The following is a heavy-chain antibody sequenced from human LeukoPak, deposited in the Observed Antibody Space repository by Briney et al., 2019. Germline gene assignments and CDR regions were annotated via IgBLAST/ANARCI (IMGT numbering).Heavy chain of an antibody. V-gene: IGHV4-4*09. CDR2: IYSSGSK. CDR1: DASISSYF. D-gene: IGHD2-8*01. J-gene: IGHJ3*01. CDR3: AIAESVTAFDV. Sequence: SETLSLTCSVSDASISSYFWSWIRQPPGRGLEWIGHIYSSGSKYYNPSLKSRVTVSMEPSTNQFSLKMASATAADTGMYYCAIAESVTAFDVWGQGTMVTVSS.